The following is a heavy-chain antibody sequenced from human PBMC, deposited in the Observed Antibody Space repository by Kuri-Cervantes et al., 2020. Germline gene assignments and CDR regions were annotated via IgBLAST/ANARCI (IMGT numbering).Heavy chain of an antibody. Sequence: SGPTLVKPTQTLTLTCTFSGFSLSTSGMCVSWIRQPPGKALEWLALIYWDDDKRYSPSLKSRLTITKDTSKSQVVLTMTNMDPVDTATYYCARIRSIAAAGIRWFDPWGQGTLVTVSS. V-gene: IGHV2-5*08. CDR1: GFSLSTSGMC. D-gene: IGHD6-13*01. CDR2: IYWDDDK. J-gene: IGHJ5*02. CDR3: ARIRSIAAAGIRWFDP.